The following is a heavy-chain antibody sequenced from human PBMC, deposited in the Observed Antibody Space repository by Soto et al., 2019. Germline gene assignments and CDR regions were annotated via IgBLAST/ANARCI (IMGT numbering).Heavy chain of an antibody. D-gene: IGHD2-15*01. CDR1: GFTFNNAW. Sequence: PGGSLRLSCAASGFTFNNAWMNWVRQAPGKGLEWVGRIKRKIDGGTTDHAAPVKGRFTISRDDSTNTLYLQMNSLKTEDTAVYYCTADRVVITDYAMDVWGLGTTVTVSS. CDR3: TADRVVITDYAMDV. V-gene: IGHV3-15*07. J-gene: IGHJ6*02. CDR2: IKRKIDGGTT.